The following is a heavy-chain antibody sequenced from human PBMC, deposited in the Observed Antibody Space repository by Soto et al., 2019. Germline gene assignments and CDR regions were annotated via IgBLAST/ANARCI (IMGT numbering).Heavy chain of an antibody. J-gene: IGHJ3*02. CDR1: GFTFEDDA. V-gene: IGHV3-9*01. Sequence: EVHLVESGGGLVQPGGSLRLSCAVSGFTFEDDAMHWVRQAPGKGLEWVSGISWDSRSVAYADSVKGRFTISRDNAENSLHLQMNSLRAEDTAVYYCAKDSIRRSFSRSSTRARDAFDIWGQGTMVTVSS. D-gene: IGHD6-6*01. CDR2: ISWDSRSV. CDR3: AKDSIRRSFSRSSTRARDAFDI.